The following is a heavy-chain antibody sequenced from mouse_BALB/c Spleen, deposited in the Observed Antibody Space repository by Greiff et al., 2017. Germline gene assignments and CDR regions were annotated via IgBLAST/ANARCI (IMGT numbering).Heavy chain of an antibody. CDR2: ISSGGSYT. J-gene: IGHJ4*01. Sequence: EVQGVESGGGLVKPGGSLKLSCAASGFTFSSYTMSWVRQTPDKRLEWVATISSGGSYTYYPDSVKGRFTISRDNAKNTLYLQMSSLKSEDTAMYYCARHRGEEVRRGMDYWGQGTSVTVSS. CDR1: GFTFSSYT. D-gene: IGHD2-14*01. V-gene: IGHV5-6*01. CDR3: ARHRGEEVRRGMDY.